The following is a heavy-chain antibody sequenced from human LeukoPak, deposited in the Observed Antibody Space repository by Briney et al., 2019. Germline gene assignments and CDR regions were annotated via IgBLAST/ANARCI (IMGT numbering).Heavy chain of an antibody. D-gene: IGHD4-11*01. CDR1: GYTFTGYY. CDR2: INPNSGGT. Sequence: ASVKVCCKASGYTFTGYYMHWVRQAPGQGLEWMGWINPNSGGTNYAQKFQGRVTMTRDTSISTAYMELSRLTSDDTAVYYCAKDAIVRDYSNSDYWGQGTLVTVSS. J-gene: IGHJ4*02. V-gene: IGHV1-2*02. CDR3: AKDAIVRDYSNSDY.